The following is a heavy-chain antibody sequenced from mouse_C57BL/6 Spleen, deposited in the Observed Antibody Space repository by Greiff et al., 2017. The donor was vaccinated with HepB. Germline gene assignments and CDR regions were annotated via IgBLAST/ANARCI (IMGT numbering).Heavy chain of an antibody. CDR1: GFTFSSYA. CDR3: ARDDYGSSYEDYAMDY. J-gene: IGHJ4*01. V-gene: IGHV5-4*01. D-gene: IGHD1-1*01. Sequence: EVMLVESGGGLVKPGGSLKLSCAASGFTFSSYAMSWVRQTPEKRLEWVATISDGGSYTYYPDNVKGRFTISRDNAKNNLYLQMSHLKSEDTAMYYCARDDYGSSYEDYAMDYWGQGTSVTVSS. CDR2: ISDGGSYT.